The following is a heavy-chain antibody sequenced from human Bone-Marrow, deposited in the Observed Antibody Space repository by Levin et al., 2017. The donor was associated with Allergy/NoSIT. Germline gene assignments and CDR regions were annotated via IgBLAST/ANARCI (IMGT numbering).Heavy chain of an antibody. V-gene: IGHV3-9*01. CDR3: ARDKKQWLVRLFDY. J-gene: IGHJ4*02. D-gene: IGHD6-19*01. Sequence: PGGSLRLSCAASGFTFDDYAMHWVRQAPGKGLEWVSGINWNSGTLGYADSVKGRFTVSRDNAKNSLYLQMNSLRAEDTALYYCARDKKQWLVRLFDYWGQGTLVTVSS. CDR1: GFTFDDYA. CDR2: INWNSGTL.